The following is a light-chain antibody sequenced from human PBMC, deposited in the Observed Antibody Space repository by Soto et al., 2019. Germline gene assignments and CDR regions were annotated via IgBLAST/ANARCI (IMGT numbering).Light chain of an antibody. J-gene: IGKJ4*01. V-gene: IGKV3-20*01. Sequence: TQSPSILSASVGDRVTITCRASQSISSWLAWYQQKPGQAPRFVIYGASTRASGIPDRFSGGGSGTDFTLTISRLEPEDFAVYYCQQFGSYPLTFGGGTKVEIK. CDR1: QSISSW. CDR2: GAS. CDR3: QQFGSYPLT.